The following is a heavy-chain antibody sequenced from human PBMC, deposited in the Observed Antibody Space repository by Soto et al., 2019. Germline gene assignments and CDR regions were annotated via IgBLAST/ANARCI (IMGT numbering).Heavy chain of an antibody. V-gene: IGHV3-30*03. CDR2: LSFDGSNK. Sequence: QEQLVESGGGVVQPGMSLRLSCVASRFSFSNFGMHWVRQAPGKGLEWVAALSFDGSNKNYADGVRGRFTISRDNSKNTLYLHMNSLRSGCAKAGCSSSSGCFVSWGQGTLLTV. CDR1: RFSFSNFG. D-gene: IGHD2-2*01. CDR3: SSSGCFVS. J-gene: IGHJ5*01.